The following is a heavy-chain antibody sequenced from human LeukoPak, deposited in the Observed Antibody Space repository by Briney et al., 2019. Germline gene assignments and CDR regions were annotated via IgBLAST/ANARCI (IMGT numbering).Heavy chain of an antibody. CDR3: ARVLCVSNGICYAFDI. V-gene: IGHV4-4*07. CDR1: GTFISPYH. CDR2: MYSSGNS. J-gene: IGHJ3*02. D-gene: IGHD2-8*01. Sequence: SETLSLTCTVSGTFISPYHWSWFRQSAGKGLEWIGLMYSSGNSNYSPSLKSRLTISPDNSKNQFSLRLSSVTAADTAVYYCARVLCVSNGICYAFDIWGQGTTVIVSS.